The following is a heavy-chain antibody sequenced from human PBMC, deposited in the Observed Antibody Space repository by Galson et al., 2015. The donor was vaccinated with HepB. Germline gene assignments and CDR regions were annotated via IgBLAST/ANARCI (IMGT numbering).Heavy chain of an antibody. V-gene: IGHV7-4-1*02. CDR1: GYTFTSYA. CDR2: INTNTGNP. Sequence: SVKVSCKASGYTFTSYAMNWVRQAPGQGLEWMGWINTNTGNPTYAQGFTGRFVFSLDTSVSTAYLQISSLKAEDTAVYYCARETYYDILTGYSPGFVPGRLETADNWFDPWGQGTLVTVSS. J-gene: IGHJ5*02. CDR3: ARETYYDILTGYSPGFVPGRLETADNWFDP. D-gene: IGHD3-9*01.